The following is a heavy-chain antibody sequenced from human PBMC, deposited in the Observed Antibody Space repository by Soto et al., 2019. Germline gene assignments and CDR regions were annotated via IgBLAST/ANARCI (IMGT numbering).Heavy chain of an antibody. J-gene: IGHJ6*02. CDR2: ISGSGCST. D-gene: IGHD2-2*01. Sequence: AISGSGCSTYYADSVKGRFTISRDNSKNTLYLQMNSLRAEDTAVYYCAIVCSSTSCYAHYYYGMDVWGQGTTVTVSS. V-gene: IGHV3-23*01. CDR3: AIVCSSTSCYAHYYYGMDV.